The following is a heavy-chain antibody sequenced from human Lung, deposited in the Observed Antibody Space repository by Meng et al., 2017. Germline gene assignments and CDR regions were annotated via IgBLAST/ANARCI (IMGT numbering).Heavy chain of an antibody. Sequence: QVHLQQPGPDLVKPPKTLPLTCAISGDSVSSNSAAWTWIRQSPSRGLEWLGRTYYRSKWYNGYAVSVRSRITINPDTSKNQFSLQLNSVTPEDTAVYYCARSQQWLDSWGQGTLVTVSS. V-gene: IGHV6-1*01. CDR2: TYYRSKWYN. CDR3: ARSQQWLDS. D-gene: IGHD6-19*01. J-gene: IGHJ4*02. CDR1: GDSVSSNSAA.